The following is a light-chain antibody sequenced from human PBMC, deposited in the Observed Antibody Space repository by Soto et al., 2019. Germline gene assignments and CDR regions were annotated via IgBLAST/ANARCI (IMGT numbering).Light chain of an antibody. CDR3: QQYGSLSWT. CDR1: QSVSSSY. V-gene: IGKV3-20*01. Sequence: EIIFSQSPATLSVSPGEKATLSFRASQSVSSSYLAWYQQKPGQAPRLLIYGASNRATGIPDRFSGSGSGTDFTLTISRLEPEDFAVYYCQQYGSLSWTFGQGTKVDIK. J-gene: IGKJ1*01. CDR2: GAS.